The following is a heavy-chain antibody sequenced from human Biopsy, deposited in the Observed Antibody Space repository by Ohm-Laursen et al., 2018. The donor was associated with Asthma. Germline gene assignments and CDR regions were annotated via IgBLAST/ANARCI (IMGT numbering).Heavy chain of an antibody. V-gene: IGHV1-69*13. CDR2: INSVFGTT. Sequence: SVKASCKSLGGTFNTYVIGWGRQAPGQGLGWMGGINSVFGTTTYPQKFQDRVTITADDSPSTVYKELSSLRSEDTAVYYCARKAGSCISRTYYSLDFWGQGTLVTVSS. D-gene: IGHD1-26*01. J-gene: IGHJ4*02. CDR3: ARKAGSCISRTYYSLDF. CDR1: GGTFNTYV.